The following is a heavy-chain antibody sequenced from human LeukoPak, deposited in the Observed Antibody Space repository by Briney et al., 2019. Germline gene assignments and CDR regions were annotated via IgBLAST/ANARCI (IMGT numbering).Heavy chain of an antibody. CDR3: ARVGRAGTGWDY. CDR1: GYTFTSYA. Sequence: ASAKVSCKASGYTFTSYAMHWVRQAPGQRLEWMGWINAGNGNTKYSQKFQGRVTITADESTSTAYMELSSLRSEDTAVYYCARVGRAGTGWDYWGQGTLVTVSS. J-gene: IGHJ4*02. D-gene: IGHD6-13*01. CDR2: INAGNGNT. V-gene: IGHV1-3*01.